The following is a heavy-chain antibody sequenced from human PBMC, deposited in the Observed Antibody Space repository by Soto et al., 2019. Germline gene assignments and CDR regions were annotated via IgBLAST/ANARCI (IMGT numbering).Heavy chain of an antibody. CDR1: GFTPYILA. CDR3: GMADSSGYYYEKY. D-gene: IGHD3-22*01. J-gene: IGHJ4*02. CDR2: VSGSGAVT. V-gene: IGHV3-23*01. Sequence: EVQLLESGGGLVQPGGSLRLSCAASGFTPYILAMSRVRQAPGKGLEWVSAVSGSGAVTYYTDSVRGRFTISRDNSRGTLYLQMNSLGGEDTAVYYCGMADSSGYYYEKYWGQGTLVTVSS.